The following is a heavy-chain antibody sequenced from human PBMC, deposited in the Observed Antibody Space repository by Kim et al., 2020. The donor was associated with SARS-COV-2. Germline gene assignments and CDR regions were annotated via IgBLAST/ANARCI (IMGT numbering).Heavy chain of an antibody. J-gene: IGHJ3*02. Sequence: GSNNYDPTLKCRVTISVDTSKNQFSLKLSSVTAADTAVYYCARGVDAFDIWGQGTMVTVSS. V-gene: IGHV4-59*09. CDR3: ARGVDAFDI. CDR2: GSN.